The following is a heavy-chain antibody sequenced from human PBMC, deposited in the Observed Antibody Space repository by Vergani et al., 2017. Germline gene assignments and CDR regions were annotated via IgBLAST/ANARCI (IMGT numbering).Heavy chain of an antibody. CDR3: ASRYEVVPAAMRYYYYYGMDV. CDR1: GFTFSSYA. Sequence: EVQLLESGGGLVQPGGSLRLSCAASGFTFSSYAMSWVRQAPGKGLEWVSAISGSGGSTYYADSVKGRFTISRDNSTNTLYLQMNSLRAEDTAVYYCASRYEVVPAAMRYYYYYGMDVWGQGTTVTVSS. CDR2: ISGSGGST. D-gene: IGHD2-2*01. V-gene: IGHV3-23*01. J-gene: IGHJ6*02.